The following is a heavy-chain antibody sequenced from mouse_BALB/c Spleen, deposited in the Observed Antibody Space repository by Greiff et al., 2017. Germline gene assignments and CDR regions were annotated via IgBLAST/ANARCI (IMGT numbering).Heavy chain of an antibody. J-gene: IGHJ2*01. CDR3: ARRNYFDY. CDR1: GFTFSSFG. V-gene: IGHV5-17*02. Sequence: EVQRVESGGGLVQPGGSRKLSCAASGFTFSSFGMHWVRQAPEKGLEWVAYISSGSSTIYYADTVKGRFTISRDNPKNTLFLQMTSLRSEDTAMYYCARRNYFDYWGQGTTLTVSS. CDR2: ISSGSSTI.